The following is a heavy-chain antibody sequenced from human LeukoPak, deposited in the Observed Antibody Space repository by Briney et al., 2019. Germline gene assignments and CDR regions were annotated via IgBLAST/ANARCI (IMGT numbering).Heavy chain of an antibody. CDR2: TFYRSKWYN. V-gene: IGHV6-1*01. J-gene: IGHJ4*02. Sequence: SQTLTLTCAISGDSFSSNSAAWSWIRPSTSRGLEWLGRTFYRSKWYNDYAVSVKSRITINPDTSKNQFCLQLNSVTPEDTAVYYCARFQSIGSQRYNFDHRGAGALGTVSS. CDR3: ARFQSIGSQRYNFDH. CDR1: GDSFSSNSAA. D-gene: IGHD6-19*01.